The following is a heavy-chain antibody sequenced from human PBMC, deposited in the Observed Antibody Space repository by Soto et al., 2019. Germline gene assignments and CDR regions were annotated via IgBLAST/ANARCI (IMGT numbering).Heavy chain of an antibody. V-gene: IGHV2-5*02. Sequence: QITLKESGPTLVKPTQTLTLTCTFSGFSLSTSGVGVGWIRQPPGKALEWLALIYWDDDKRYSPSLKSRLTITKDTSKNQVVLTMTNMDPVDTATYYCAHIPGLEFGEFYMGGFDYWGQGTLVTVSS. CDR2: IYWDDDK. CDR1: GFSLSTSGVG. D-gene: IGHD3-10*01. CDR3: AHIPGLEFGEFYMGGFDY. J-gene: IGHJ4*02.